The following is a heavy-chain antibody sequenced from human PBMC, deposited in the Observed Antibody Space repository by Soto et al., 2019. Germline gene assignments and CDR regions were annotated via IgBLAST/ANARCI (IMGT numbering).Heavy chain of an antibody. CDR1: GFSPPISGGG. CDR2: IYGKEDR. CDR3: IYRRQLYDYHGLDV. D-gene: IGHD1-1*01. Sequence: QITLKESGPTLVKPTQTLTLPSTSLGFSPPISGGGVAWIGQPPGRPLEWLAAIYGKEDRPRSPSLESRLTITKDTSKNQVVLTMTNMDPVDTATYYCIYRRQLYDYHGLDVWGQGTTVTVSS. V-gene: IGHV2-5*01. J-gene: IGHJ6*02.